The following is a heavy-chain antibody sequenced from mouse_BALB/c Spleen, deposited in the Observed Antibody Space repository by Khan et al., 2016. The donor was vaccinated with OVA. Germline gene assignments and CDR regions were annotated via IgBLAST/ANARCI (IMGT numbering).Heavy chain of an antibody. CDR3: ARSPYGNFAY. CDR1: GFTFSTYA. Sequence: EVKLMESGGGLVKPGGSLKLSCAASGFTFSTYAMSWIRQTPEKRLEWVATINSDGDYTYYPDSVTGRFTISRDNAKNTLYLQMSSLRSEDMAMYYCARSPYGNFAYWGHGTLVTVSA. V-gene: IGHV5-9-3*01. D-gene: IGHD2-1*01. CDR2: INSDGDYT. J-gene: IGHJ3*01.